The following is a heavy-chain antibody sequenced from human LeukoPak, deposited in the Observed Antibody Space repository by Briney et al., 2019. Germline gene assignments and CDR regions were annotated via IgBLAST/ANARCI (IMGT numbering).Heavy chain of an antibody. V-gene: IGHV4-39*01. Sequence: SETLSLTCTVSGGSISSSSYYWGWIRQPPGKGLEWIGSIYYSGSTYYNPSLKSRVTISVDTSKNQFSLKLSSVTAADTAVYYRARHPVIYSGSYNLAHFDLWGRGTLVTVSS. CDR2: IYYSGST. CDR3: ARHPVIYSGSYNLAHFDL. D-gene: IGHD1-26*01. J-gene: IGHJ2*01. CDR1: GGSISSSSYY.